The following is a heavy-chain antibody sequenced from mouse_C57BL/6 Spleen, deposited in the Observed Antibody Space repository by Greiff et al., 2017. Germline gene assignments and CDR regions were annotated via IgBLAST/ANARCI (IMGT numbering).Heavy chain of an antibody. J-gene: IGHJ3*01. CDR3: ARPLCCGYGRFDC. Sequence: VQLQQSGAELAKPGASVKLSCKASGYTFTNYCMHWVKQRPGQGLEWIGYINPSSGYTKYNQKFKDKATLTADKSSSTAYMQLISLTSEDSAVYYCARPLCCGYGRFDCWGQGTLVTVSA. V-gene: IGHV1-7*01. CDR2: INPSSGYT. D-gene: IGHD2-2*01. CDR1: GYTFTNYC.